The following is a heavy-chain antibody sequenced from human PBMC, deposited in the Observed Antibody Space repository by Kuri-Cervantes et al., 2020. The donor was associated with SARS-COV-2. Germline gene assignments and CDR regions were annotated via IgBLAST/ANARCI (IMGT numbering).Heavy chain of an antibody. D-gene: IGHD3-3*01. CDR3: ASGYYDFWSGYDY. CDR2: ISGSGGST. J-gene: IGHJ4*02. Sequence: ETLSLTCAASGFTFSSYAMSWVRQAPGKGLEWVSAISGSGGSTYYADSVKGWFTISRDNSKNTLYLQMNSLRAEDTAVYYCASGYYDFWSGYDYWGQGTLVTVSS. CDR1: GFTFSSYA. V-gene: IGHV3-23*01.